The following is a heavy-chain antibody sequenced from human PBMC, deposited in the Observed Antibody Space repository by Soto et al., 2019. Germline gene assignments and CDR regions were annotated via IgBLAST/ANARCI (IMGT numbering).Heavy chain of an antibody. CDR3: ARDKITGLFDY. CDR1: GGSFSGHY. CDR2: INHSGST. V-gene: IGHV4-34*01. J-gene: IGHJ4*02. Sequence: SETLSLTCAVNGGSFSGHYWSWIRQPPGKGLEWIGEINHSGSTNYNPSLKSRVTISVDTSKNQFSLKLTSVTAADTAVYYCARDKITGLFDYWGQGTLVTVSS. D-gene: IGHD2-8*02.